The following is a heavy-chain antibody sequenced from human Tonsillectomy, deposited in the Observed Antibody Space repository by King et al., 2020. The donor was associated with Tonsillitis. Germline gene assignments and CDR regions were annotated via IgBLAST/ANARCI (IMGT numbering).Heavy chain of an antibody. CDR2: IFYSGST. J-gene: IGHJ3*02. V-gene: IGHV4-30-4*01. D-gene: IGHD1-26*01. CDR1: GGSISSGDYC. Sequence: LQLQESGPGLVKPSQTLSLTCTVSGGSISSGDYCWSWIRKPPGKGLEWIGYIFYSGSTYYNPSLKSRVTISVDTSKNQFSLKLSSVTAADTAVYYCARDVFIVGARGAFDIWGQGTMVTVSS. CDR3: ARDVFIVGARGAFDI.